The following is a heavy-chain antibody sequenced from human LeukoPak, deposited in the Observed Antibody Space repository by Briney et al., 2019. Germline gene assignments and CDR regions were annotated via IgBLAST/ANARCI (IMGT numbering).Heavy chain of an antibody. CDR3: ATLTGGDDAFDI. CDR2: VYYTGST. D-gene: IGHD4-23*01. J-gene: IGHJ3*02. CDR1: GGSISPYY. Sequence: SDTPSLTCTVSGGSISPYYWSWIRQPPGKGLEWIGYVYYTGSTNYNPSLKSRVTISVLTSKNRFSLKLSSVTAADTAVYYCATLTGGDDAFDIWGQGTMVTVSS. V-gene: IGHV4-59*07.